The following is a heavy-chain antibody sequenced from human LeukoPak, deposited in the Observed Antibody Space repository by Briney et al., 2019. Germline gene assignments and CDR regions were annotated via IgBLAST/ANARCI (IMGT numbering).Heavy chain of an antibody. D-gene: IGHD3-3*01. CDR3: ARDRLGRSLEWTPPDY. CDR1: GGSISSGDYY. V-gene: IGHV4-30-4*01. Sequence: SQTLSLTCTVSGGSISSGDYYWSCIRQPPGKGLEWIVYIYYSGSTYYNPSLKSRATISVDRSANQFSLKLGSVTAADTAVYYCARDRLGRSLEWTPPDYWGQGILVTVSS. CDR2: IYYSGST. J-gene: IGHJ4*02.